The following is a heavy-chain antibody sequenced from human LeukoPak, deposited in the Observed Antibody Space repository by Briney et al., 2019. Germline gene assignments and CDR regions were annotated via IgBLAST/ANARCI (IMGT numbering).Heavy chain of an antibody. CDR3: ARDAKGV. CDR1: GFTFSNYW. Sequence: GGSLRLSCAASGFTFSNYWMSWVRQAPGKGLEWVANIKQDRSEKYYVDSVKGRFTISRDNAKNSLYLQMNSLRAEDTAVYYCARDAKGVWGQGTLVTVSS. J-gene: IGHJ4*02. CDR2: IKQDRSEK. D-gene: IGHD3-16*01. V-gene: IGHV3-7*01.